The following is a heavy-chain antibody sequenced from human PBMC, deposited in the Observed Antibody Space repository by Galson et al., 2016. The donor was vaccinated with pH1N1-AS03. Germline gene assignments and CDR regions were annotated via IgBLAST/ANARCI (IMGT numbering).Heavy chain of an antibody. CDR2: ITGVGVT. CDR1: GFTFGGYW. D-gene: IGHD2/OR15-2a*01. V-gene: IGHV3-69-1*02. J-gene: IGHJ4*02. CDR3: TRDGTDTYFDFDF. Sequence: SLRLSCAASGFTFGGYWMHWVRQGPGKGLEWISYITGVGVTMYGDSVRGRFVLSRDNAKNSVSLQMNSLRAEDTAIYYCTRDGTDTYFDFDFWGQGTLVTVSS.